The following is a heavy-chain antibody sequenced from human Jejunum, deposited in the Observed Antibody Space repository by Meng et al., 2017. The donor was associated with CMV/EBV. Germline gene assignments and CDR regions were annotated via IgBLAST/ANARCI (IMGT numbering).Heavy chain of an antibody. Sequence: CSISSGDYCWSWIRQSPGEGLELIGYIFYSGRTYYNPSFESRATISVDTSTNQFSLKLTSVTAADTAVYYCARDGSEMWTGYSGFNPWGQGVLVTVSS. V-gene: IGHV4-30-4*08. J-gene: IGHJ5*02. CDR2: IFYSGRT. CDR1: CSISSGDYC. D-gene: IGHD3/OR15-3a*01. CDR3: ARDGSEMWTGYSGFNP.